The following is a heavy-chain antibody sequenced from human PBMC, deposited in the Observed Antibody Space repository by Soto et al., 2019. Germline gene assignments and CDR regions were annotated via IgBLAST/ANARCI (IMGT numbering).Heavy chain of an antibody. CDR1: GDSIGNFY. J-gene: IGHJ2*01. V-gene: IGHV4-4*07. D-gene: IGHD2-8*01. CDR2: LSASGRT. Sequence: QVHLQESGPGLVKPSETLSLTCAISGDSIGNFYWSWIRQPAGKGLESLGRLSASGRTNYRPSLQSLVTMSLDRSKIRFSLRLTSVSAADTAVYFCARGMGRYFDLWGRGTLVTVSS. CDR3: ARGMGRYFDL.